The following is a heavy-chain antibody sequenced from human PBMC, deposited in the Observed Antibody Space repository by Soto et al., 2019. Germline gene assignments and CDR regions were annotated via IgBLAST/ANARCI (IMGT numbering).Heavy chain of an antibody. CDR1: GFAFSRND. Sequence: GGSLRLSCAASGFAFSRNDMNWVRQRPGKGLEWVSNINYSGVSTYYSDAVKGRFTISRDNSKNILYLEMNSLKVDDTAVYYCVKDPNWEWGYWGQGALVTVSS. V-gene: IGHV3-23*01. J-gene: IGHJ4*02. CDR2: INYSGVST. D-gene: IGHD1-1*01. CDR3: VKDPNWEWGY.